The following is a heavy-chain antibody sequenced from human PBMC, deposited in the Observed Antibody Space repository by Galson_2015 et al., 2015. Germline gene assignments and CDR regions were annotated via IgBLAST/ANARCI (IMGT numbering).Heavy chain of an antibody. CDR2: IYPGDSDT. V-gene: IGHV5-51*01. CDR3: ARPLVAVGEAFDI. D-gene: IGHD6-19*01. J-gene: IGHJ3*02. Sequence: QSGAEVKKPGESLKISCKGSGYSFTSYWIGWVRQMPGKGLEWMGIIYPGDSDTRYSPSFQGQVTISADKSISTAYLQWSSLKASDAAMYYWARPLVAVGEAFDIWGQGTMVTGSS. CDR1: GYSFTSYW.